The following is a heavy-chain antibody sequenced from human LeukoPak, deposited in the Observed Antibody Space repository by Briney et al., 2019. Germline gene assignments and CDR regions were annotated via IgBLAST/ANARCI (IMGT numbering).Heavy chain of an antibody. J-gene: IGHJ3*02. CDR3: AKTELGVAHRPGAFDI. CDR1: GFTFITYA. CDR2: VSFDGSNK. Sequence: GRSLRLSCAASGFTFITYAMHWVRQAPGKGLEWVAVVSFDGSNKYYADSVKGRFTISRDNAKNSLYLQMNSLRAEDTALYYCAKTELGVAHRPGAFDIWGQGTMVTVSS. D-gene: IGHD3-3*01. V-gene: IGHV3-30*04.